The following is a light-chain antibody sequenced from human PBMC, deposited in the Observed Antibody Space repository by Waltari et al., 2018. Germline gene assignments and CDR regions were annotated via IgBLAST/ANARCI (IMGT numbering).Light chain of an antibody. CDR3: LLSYSGARPVV. CDR1: TGAVTSGHY. CDR2: DTR. V-gene: IGLV7-46*01. Sequence: PSLTVSPGGTVTLTCGSSTGAVTSGHYPYWFQQKPGQAPRTLIYDTRNKHSWTPARFSGSLLGGKAALTLSGAQPEDEAEYYCLLSYSGARPVVFGGGTKLTVL. J-gene: IGLJ2*01.